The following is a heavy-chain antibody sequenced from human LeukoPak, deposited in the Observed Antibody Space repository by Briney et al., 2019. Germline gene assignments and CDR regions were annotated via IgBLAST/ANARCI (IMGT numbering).Heavy chain of an antibody. Sequence: SETLSLTCIVSGYSISSGYYWGWIRQPPGKGLEWIGSIYHSGSTYYNPSLKSRVTISVDTSKNQFSLKLSSVTAADTAVYYCARVIAAAGCNWFDPWGQGTLVTVST. CDR1: GYSISSGYY. J-gene: IGHJ5*02. CDR3: ARVIAAAGCNWFDP. V-gene: IGHV4-38-2*02. D-gene: IGHD6-13*01. CDR2: IYHSGST.